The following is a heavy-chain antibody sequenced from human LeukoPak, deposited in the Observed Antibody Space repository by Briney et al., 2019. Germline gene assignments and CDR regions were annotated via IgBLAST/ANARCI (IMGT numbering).Heavy chain of an antibody. CDR1: GFTFSSYA. Sequence: GGSLRLSCAASGFTFSSYAMTWVRQAPGKGLEWVSVIVGGGGSAYYADSVKGRFTISRDNSKDTLYLQMNGLRAEDTAVYFCAKQSAGSAAWYSLHYDFWGQGTLVTVSS. CDR2: IVGGGGSA. D-gene: IGHD6-13*01. J-gene: IGHJ4*02. CDR3: AKQSAGSAAWYSLHYDF. V-gene: IGHV3-23*01.